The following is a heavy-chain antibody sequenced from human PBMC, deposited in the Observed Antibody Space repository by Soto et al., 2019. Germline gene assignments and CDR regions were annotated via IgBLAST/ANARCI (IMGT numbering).Heavy chain of an antibody. V-gene: IGHV3-30-3*01. D-gene: IGHD3-9*01. CDR2: ISYDGSNK. Sequence: QVQLVESGGGVVQPGRSLRLSCAASGFIFSSYAMHWVRQAPGKGLEWVAVISYDGSNKYYADSVKGRFTISRDNSKNTLYLQMNSLRAEDTAVYYCAREYQILTEGNWFDPWGQGTLVTVSS. CDR3: AREYQILTEGNWFDP. CDR1: GFIFSSYA. J-gene: IGHJ5*02.